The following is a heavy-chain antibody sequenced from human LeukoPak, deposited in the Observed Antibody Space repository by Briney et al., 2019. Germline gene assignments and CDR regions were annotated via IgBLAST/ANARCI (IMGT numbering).Heavy chain of an antibody. CDR1: GASISSSY. Sequence: PSETLSLTCTVSGASISSSYWSWIRQPPRKRLEWIGYIYYNGNTNSNPSLKSRVTISADTSKNQFSLKLSSVTAADTAVYYCVRGNYDNRGYSNAFDIWGQGAMVTVSS. CDR2: IYYNGNT. J-gene: IGHJ3*02. CDR3: VRGNYDNRGYSNAFDI. V-gene: IGHV4-59*01. D-gene: IGHD3-22*01.